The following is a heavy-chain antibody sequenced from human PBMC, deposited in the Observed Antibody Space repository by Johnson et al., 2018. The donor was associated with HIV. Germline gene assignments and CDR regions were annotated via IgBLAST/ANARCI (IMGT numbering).Heavy chain of an antibody. Sequence: QMQLVESGGGVVQPGRSLRLSCAASRFTFSNYGMHWVRQAPGKGLEWVAVISYDGSNKYYADSVKGRFTISRDSSKDTLYVQMNSLRGEDTAVYYCARDPDPFREYHGDAFDIWGQGTVVTVSS. D-gene: IGHD3-10*01. J-gene: IGHJ3*02. V-gene: IGHV3-30*03. CDR3: ARDPDPFREYHGDAFDI. CDR1: RFTFSNYG. CDR2: ISYDGSNK.